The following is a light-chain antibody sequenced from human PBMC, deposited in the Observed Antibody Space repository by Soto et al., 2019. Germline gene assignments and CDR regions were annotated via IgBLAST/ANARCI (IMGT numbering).Light chain of an antibody. CDR1: SNDVGGYNF. Sequence: QSVLTQPPSASGSPGQSVTISCTGASNDVGGYNFVSWYQQHPGKAPKLVIFEVSKRPSGVPDRFSGSKSGSTASLTVSGLQAEDEADYYCSSYAGNNIYYVFGTGTKVTVL. J-gene: IGLJ1*01. CDR3: SSYAGNNIYYV. V-gene: IGLV2-8*01. CDR2: EVS.